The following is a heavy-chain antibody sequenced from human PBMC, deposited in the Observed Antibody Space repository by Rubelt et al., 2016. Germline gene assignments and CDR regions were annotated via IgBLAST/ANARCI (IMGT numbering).Heavy chain of an antibody. CDR2: IYYSGST. D-gene: IGHD6-19*01. V-gene: IGHV4-34*01. CDR3: ARHPLSSGCPDD. Sequence: QVQLQQWGAGLLKPSETLSHTCAVYGGSFSGYYWGWIRQPPGKGLEWIGSIYYSGSTYYNPSLKRRVTISVDTSKNQFSLRLSSVTAADTAVYYGARHPLSSGCPDDWGQGTLVTVSS. CDR1: GGSFSGYY. J-gene: IGHJ4*02.